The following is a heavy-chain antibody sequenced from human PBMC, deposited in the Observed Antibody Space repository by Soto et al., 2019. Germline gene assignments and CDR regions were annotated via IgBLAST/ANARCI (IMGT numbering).Heavy chain of an antibody. Sequence: EVQLVQSGAEVKKPGESLRISCKGSGYSFTSYWISWVRQMPGKGLEWMGRIDPSDSYTNYSPSFQGHVTISADKSISTADLPWSSRKASDTAMYYCASSPRGYCSSTSCRELGHYYGIDVWGQGTTVTVSS. CDR1: GYSFTSYW. V-gene: IGHV5-10-1*01. CDR3: ASSPRGYCSSTSCRELGHYYGIDV. CDR2: IDPSDSYT. J-gene: IGHJ6*02. D-gene: IGHD2-2*01.